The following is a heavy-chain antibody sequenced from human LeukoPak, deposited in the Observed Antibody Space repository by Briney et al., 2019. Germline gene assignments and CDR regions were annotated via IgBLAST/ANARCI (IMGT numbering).Heavy chain of an antibody. V-gene: IGHV4-59*01. CDR1: GGSIRSYY. D-gene: IGHD1-26*01. Sequence: PSETLSLTCTVSGGSIRSYYWSWIRQPPGKSLEWIGYIYYSGSTNYNPSLKSRVTISVDTSNNQFSLNLRSVTAADTAVYYCATTTSGGDAFDIWGQGTMVTVSS. CDR2: IYYSGST. CDR3: ATTTSGGDAFDI. J-gene: IGHJ3*02.